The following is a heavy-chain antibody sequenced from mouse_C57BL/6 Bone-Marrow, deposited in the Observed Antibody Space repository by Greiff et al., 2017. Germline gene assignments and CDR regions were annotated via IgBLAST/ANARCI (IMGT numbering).Heavy chain of an antibody. D-gene: IGHD2-3*01. J-gene: IGHJ1*03. Sequence: VMLVESGAELARPGASVKLSCKASGYTFTSYGISWVKQRTGQGLEWIGEIYPRSGNTYYNEKFKGKATLTADKSSSTAYMELRSLTSEVSAVYFCARIYLWYFDVWGTGTTVTVSS. CDR2: IYPRSGNT. V-gene: IGHV1-81*01. CDR1: GYTFTSYG. CDR3: ARIYLWYFDV.